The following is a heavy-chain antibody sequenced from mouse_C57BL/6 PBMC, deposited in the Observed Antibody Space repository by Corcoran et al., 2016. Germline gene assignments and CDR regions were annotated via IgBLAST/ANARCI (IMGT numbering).Heavy chain of an antibody. CDR2: INPNNGGT. Sequence: EVQLQQSGPELVKPGASVKISCKASGYTFTDYYMNWVKQSHGKSLEWIGDINPNNGGTSYNQKFKGKATLTVDKSSSTAYMELRSLTSEDSAVYYCARSGTTVPAGSGYFDVWGTGTTVTVSS. D-gene: IGHD1-1*01. CDR3: ARSGTTVPAGSGYFDV. CDR1: GYTFTDYY. V-gene: IGHV1-26*01. J-gene: IGHJ1*03.